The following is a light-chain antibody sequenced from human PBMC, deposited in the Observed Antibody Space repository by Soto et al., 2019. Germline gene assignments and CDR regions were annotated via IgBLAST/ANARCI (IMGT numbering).Light chain of an antibody. CDR2: DVS. V-gene: IGLV2-14*03. J-gene: IGLJ1*01. Sequence: QSALTQPASVSGSPGQSITISCTGTSSDVGAYNYVSWYQHHPGKVPRLMIFDVSNRPSGVSNRFSGSKSGNTASLTISGLQAEDKADYYCCSYSRSSPYVFGAGTKLTVL. CDR3: CSYSRSSPYV. CDR1: SSDVGAYNY.